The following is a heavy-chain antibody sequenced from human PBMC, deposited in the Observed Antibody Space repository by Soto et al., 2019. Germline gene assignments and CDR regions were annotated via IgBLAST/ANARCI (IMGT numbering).Heavy chain of an antibody. CDR2: IYSGGYT. Sequence: PGGSLRLSCAASGFDVSNTDMSWVRQAPGKGLEWVSVIYSGGYTDYADSVKGRFIVSRDSPKNTLYLQMDSLRAEDTAVYYCAREAIIVTAAPEYYFDYWGQGTLVTVSS. V-gene: IGHV3-66*01. CDR3: AREAIIVTAAPEYYFDY. J-gene: IGHJ4*02. D-gene: IGHD3-22*01. CDR1: GFDVSNTD.